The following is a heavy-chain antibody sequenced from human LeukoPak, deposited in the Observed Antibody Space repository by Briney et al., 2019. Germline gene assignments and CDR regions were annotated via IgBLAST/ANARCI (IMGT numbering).Heavy chain of an antibody. CDR1: GFTFSNYW. D-gene: IGHD3-10*01. Sequence: QAGGSLRLSCAASGFTFSNYWMGWVRQPPGKGLQWVANIKEDGSEKYYVDSVKGRFTVSRGNAKNSVYLQMNSLRVEDTAVYYCARRPFGADYWGQGTLVTASS. CDR2: IKEDGSEK. J-gene: IGHJ4*02. V-gene: IGHV3-7*01. CDR3: ARRPFGADY.